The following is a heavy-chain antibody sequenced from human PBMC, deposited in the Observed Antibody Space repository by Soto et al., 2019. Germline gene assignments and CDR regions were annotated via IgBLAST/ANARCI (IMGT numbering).Heavy chain of an antibody. J-gene: IGHJ4*02. CDR1: GFTFSSYS. CDR3: ARDLSPIVVVPAASPAY. V-gene: IGHV3-21*01. Sequence: PGGSLRLSCAASGFTFSSYSMNWVRQAPGKGLEWVSSINSSRSNICYADSVKGRFTISRDNAKNTLYLQMNSLRAEDTAVYYCARDLSPIVVVPAASPAYWGQGTLVTVSS. CDR2: INSSRSNI. D-gene: IGHD2-2*01.